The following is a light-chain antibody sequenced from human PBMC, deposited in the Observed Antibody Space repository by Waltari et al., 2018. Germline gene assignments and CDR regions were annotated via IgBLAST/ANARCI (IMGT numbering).Light chain of an antibody. CDR2: EGS. CDR3: SSYAGSNNYVA. CDR1: SSDVGGYDF. J-gene: IGLJ2*01. V-gene: IGLV2-8*01. Sequence: QSALTQPPSASGSPGQSATISCTGTSSDVGGYDFVSWYQQHPGQAPTLMIYEGSKRPPGVPDRFSGAKPGNTASLTVSGLQGEDEADYYCSSYAGSNNYVAFGGGTKLTVL.